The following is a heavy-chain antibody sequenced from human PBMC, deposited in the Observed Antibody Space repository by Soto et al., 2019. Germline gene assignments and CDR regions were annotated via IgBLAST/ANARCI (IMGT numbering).Heavy chain of an antibody. CDR2: IYCDDDK. V-gene: IGHV2-5*02. CDR1: GFSLSTSGVG. Sequence: QITLKESGPTLVKPTQTLTLTCTFSGFSLSTSGVGVGWIRKPPGKALEWLALIYCDDDKRYSPSLKSRLTITNDTSKNHVVLTMTNMDPVDTATYYCAHVRGYSYGYSGDYWGQGTLVTVSS. J-gene: IGHJ4*02. CDR3: AHVRGYSYGYSGDY. D-gene: IGHD5-18*01.